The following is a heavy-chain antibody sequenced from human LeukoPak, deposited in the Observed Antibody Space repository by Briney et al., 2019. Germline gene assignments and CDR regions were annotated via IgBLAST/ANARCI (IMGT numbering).Heavy chain of an antibody. CDR1: GGSIISYY. J-gene: IGHJ4*02. CDR3: AGSYYYDSSGCSEPSYFDY. V-gene: IGHV4-59*08. CDR2: IYYSGST. D-gene: IGHD3-22*01. Sequence: SETLSLTCTVSGGSIISYYWSWIRQPPGKGLEWIGYIYYSGSTNYNPSLKSRVTISVDTSKNEFSLKLSSVTAADTAVYYCAGSYYYDSSGCSEPSYFDYWGQGTLVTVSS.